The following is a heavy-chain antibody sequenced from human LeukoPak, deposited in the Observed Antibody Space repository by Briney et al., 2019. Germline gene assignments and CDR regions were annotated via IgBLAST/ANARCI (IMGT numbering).Heavy chain of an antibody. V-gene: IGHV4-34*01. CDR1: GFSFSSYG. J-gene: IGHJ4*02. D-gene: IGHD4-23*01. Sequence: GSLRLSCAGSGFSFSSYGMHWVRQAPGKGLEWIGEINHSGSTNYNPSLKSRVTISVDTSKNQFSLKLSSVTAADTAVYYCARDGYGGIDYWGQGILATVSS. CDR3: ARDGYGGIDY. CDR2: INHSGST.